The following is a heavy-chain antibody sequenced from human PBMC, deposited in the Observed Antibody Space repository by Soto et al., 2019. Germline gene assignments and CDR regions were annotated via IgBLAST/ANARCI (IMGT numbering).Heavy chain of an antibody. CDR2: IYYSGST. V-gene: IGHV4-59*01. Sequence: SEPLSLTCTVSGGSISSYYWSWIRQPPGKGLEWIVYIYYSGSTNYNPSLKSRVTISVDTSKNQFSLKLSSATAADTAVYYCARGEDYWDWLDPWGQGTLVTVSS. CDR3: ARGEDYWDWLDP. D-gene: IGHD2-8*02. J-gene: IGHJ5*02. CDR1: GGSISSYY.